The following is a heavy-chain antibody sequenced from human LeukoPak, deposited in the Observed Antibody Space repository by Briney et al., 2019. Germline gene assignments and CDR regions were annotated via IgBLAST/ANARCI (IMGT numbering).Heavy chain of an antibody. J-gene: IGHJ4*02. Sequence: GGSLRLSCAASGFAFRSFDMSWVRQAPGKGLEWVSSLSGSGGSTYYADSVKGRFTISRDNSKNTLYLQMNSLRAEDTAVYYCAKDLWFYGGDGYWGQGTLVTVSS. V-gene: IGHV3-23*01. CDR2: LSGSGGST. D-gene: IGHD3-10*01. CDR3: AKDLWFYGGDGY. CDR1: GFAFRSFD.